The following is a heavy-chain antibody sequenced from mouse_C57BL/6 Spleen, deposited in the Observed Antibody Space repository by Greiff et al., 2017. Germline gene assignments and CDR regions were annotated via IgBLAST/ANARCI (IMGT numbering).Heavy chain of an antibody. D-gene: IGHD2-1*01. Sequence: QVQLQQSGPGLVQPSQSLSITCTVSGFSLTSYGVPWVRQFPGKGLEWLGVIWSGGSTNYNAAFISSLSISKDNCKRQVFFKMNSLQADDTALYYCARRWGNYGSAMDYWGQGTSVTVSS. CDR2: IWSGGST. CDR3: ARRWGNYGSAMDY. CDR1: GFSLTSYG. J-gene: IGHJ4*01. V-gene: IGHV2-2*01.